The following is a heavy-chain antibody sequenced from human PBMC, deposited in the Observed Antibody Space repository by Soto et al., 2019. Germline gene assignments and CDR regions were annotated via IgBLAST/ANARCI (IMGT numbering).Heavy chain of an antibody. D-gene: IGHD2-15*01. CDR2: IYYNGST. Sequence: SETLSLTCTVSGGSINRYYWSWIRQAPGKGLEWIGYIYYNGSTNYNPSLKSRVTISVDTSKTSFSLKLTSVTAVDTAVYYCARGVPGMRYGTKGSPWFAPGAQAT. CDR1: GGSINRYY. V-gene: IGHV4-59*01. CDR3: ARGVPGMRYGTKGSPWFAP. J-gene: IGHJ5*02.